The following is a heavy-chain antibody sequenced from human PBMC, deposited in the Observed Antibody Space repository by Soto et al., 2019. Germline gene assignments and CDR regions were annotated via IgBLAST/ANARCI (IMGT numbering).Heavy chain of an antibody. J-gene: IGHJ6*02. CDR3: ARDSPLETYYVFSSVYSSGMDV. CDR2: IYYSGST. D-gene: IGHD3-3*01. Sequence: SETLSLTCTVSGGSISSYYWSWIRQPPGKGLEWIGYIYYSGSTNYNPSLKSRVTISVDTSKNQFSLKLSSVTAADTAVAYCARDSPLETYYVFSSVYSSGMDVWGQGTTVPVSS. CDR1: GGSISSYY. V-gene: IGHV4-59*01.